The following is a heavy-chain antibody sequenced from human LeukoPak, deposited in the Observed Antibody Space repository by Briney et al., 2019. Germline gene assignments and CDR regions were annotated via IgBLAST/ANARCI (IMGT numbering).Heavy chain of an antibody. CDR1: GFTFSSYW. D-gene: IGHD3-22*01. V-gene: IGHV3-21*01. Sequence: GSLRLSCAASGFTFSSYWMSWVRQAPGKGLEWVSSITSTSSYIYYADSVKGRFTISRDNAKNSLYLQMNSLRAEDTAVYYCARDLRRGDYDSSGYYYFDAFDIWGQGTMVTVSS. J-gene: IGHJ3*02. CDR3: ARDLRRGDYDSSGYYYFDAFDI. CDR2: ITSTSSYI.